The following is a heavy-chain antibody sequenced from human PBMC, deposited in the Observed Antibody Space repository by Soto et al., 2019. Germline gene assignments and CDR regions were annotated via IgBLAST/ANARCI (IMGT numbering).Heavy chain of an antibody. CDR1: GGFVSSGSYY. V-gene: IGHV4-34*01. CDR2: MSHSGGT. D-gene: IGHD1-1*01. CDR3: ARVERGTATTVVDAFDI. Sequence: QVQLQQWGAGLLKPSETLSLTCAVYGGFVSSGSYYWSWIRQPPGKGLEWIGEMSHSGGTHFNPSPKSRVTISVDTSKNQFPPKMSSVPAADTALYYCARVERGTATTVVDAFDIWGPGTMVTVSS. J-gene: IGHJ3*02.